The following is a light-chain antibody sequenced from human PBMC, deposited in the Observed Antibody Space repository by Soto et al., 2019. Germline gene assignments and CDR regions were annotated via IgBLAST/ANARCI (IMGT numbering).Light chain of an antibody. CDR1: QSVNNN. J-gene: IGKJ1*01. CDR2: GAS. Sequence: EIVMTQSPATLSVSTGERLTLSCRASQSVNNNLAWYQQKPGQSHRLLIYGASTRATGIPARFSGSGSGTEFTLTISSLQSEDFAIYYCQQYNKRWTFGQGTKVEIK. CDR3: QQYNKRWT. V-gene: IGKV3-15*01.